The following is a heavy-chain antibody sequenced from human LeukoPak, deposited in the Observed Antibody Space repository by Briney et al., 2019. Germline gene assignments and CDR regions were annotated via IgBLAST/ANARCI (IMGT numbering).Heavy chain of an antibody. CDR1: VFTFSTYV. J-gene: IGHJ4*02. Sequence: GGSLRLSCSVSVFTFSTYVMHWVRHSPGKGLEYVSAISSNGDNTYYADSVKGRFTISRDNSKNTLYLQMSSLRPDDTAVYFCVRGTGYWGQGTLVTVSS. CDR2: ISSNGDNT. V-gene: IGHV3-64D*06. CDR3: VRGTGY.